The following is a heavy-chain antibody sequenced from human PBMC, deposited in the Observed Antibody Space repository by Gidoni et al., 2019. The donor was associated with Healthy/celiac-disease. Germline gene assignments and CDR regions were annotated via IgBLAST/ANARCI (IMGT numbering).Heavy chain of an antibody. Sequence: QVQLQQWGAGLLKPSETLSLHCPGYGGSFSGYYWSWIRQPPGKGREWIGELNHSGSPNYNPYLKSRFTISVDTSKSQFSLTLSSVTAADTAVYCCVRGGGYCSSTSCYLGYYSYGMDVWGQGTTVTVSS. J-gene: IGHJ6*02. CDR3: VRGGGYCSSTSCYLGYYSYGMDV. CDR2: LNHSGSP. CDR1: GGSFSGYY. D-gene: IGHD2-2*01. V-gene: IGHV4-34*01.